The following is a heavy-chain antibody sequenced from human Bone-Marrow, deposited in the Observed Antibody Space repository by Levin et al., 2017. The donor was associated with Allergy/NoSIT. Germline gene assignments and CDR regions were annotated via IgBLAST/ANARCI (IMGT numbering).Heavy chain of an antibody. CDR2: IYSGGST. J-gene: IGHJ4*02. Sequence: SCAASGFTVSSNYMSWVRQAPGKGPEWVSVIYSGGSTYYADSVKGRFTISRDNSKNTLYLQMNSLRAEDTAVYYCARGWFGELLSHWGQGTLVTASS. CDR1: GFTVSSNY. D-gene: IGHD3-10*01. CDR3: ARGWFGELLSH. V-gene: IGHV3-53*01.